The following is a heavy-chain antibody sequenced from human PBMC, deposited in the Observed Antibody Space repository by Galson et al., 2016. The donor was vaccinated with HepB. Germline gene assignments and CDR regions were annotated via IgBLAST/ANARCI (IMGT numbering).Heavy chain of an antibody. CDR2: ISGSGGST. D-gene: IGHD3-22*01. Sequence: SLRLSCAASGFTFSSYAMSWVRQAPGKGLEWVSAISGSGGSTYYADSVKSRFTISRDNSKNTLYLQMNSLRAEDTAVYYCARVQYYYDTTRRVYYYYGMDVWGQGTTVTVSS. CDR3: ARVQYYYDTTRRVYYYYGMDV. CDR1: GFTFSSYA. J-gene: IGHJ6*02. V-gene: IGHV3-23*01.